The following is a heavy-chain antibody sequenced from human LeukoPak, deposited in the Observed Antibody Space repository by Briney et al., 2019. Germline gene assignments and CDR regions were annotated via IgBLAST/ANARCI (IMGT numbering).Heavy chain of an antibody. D-gene: IGHD4-23*01. CDR1: GGSFIGYH. CDR3: ARDPTTVVTLPYYFDF. Sequence: SETLSLTCAAYGGSFIGYHWNWIRQTPEKGLEWIGEINHRGHTNYNPSLESRVTISVDTSKNQFSLKLRSVTAADTAVYYCARDPTTVVTLPYYFDFWGPGTLVTVSS. J-gene: IGHJ4*02. CDR2: INHRGHT. V-gene: IGHV4-34*01.